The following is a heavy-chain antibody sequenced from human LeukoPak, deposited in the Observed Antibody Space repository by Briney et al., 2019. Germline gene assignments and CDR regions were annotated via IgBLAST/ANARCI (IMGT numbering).Heavy chain of an antibody. CDR3: TRGPRPLRYCSGGSCPSYYSGMDV. CDR2: ISFSGSNK. J-gene: IGHJ6*02. V-gene: IGHV3-30*04. CDR1: GFTFSGYA. D-gene: IGHD2-15*01. Sequence: PGGSLRLSCAASGFTFSGYAMSWVRQAPGKGLEWVAVISFSGSNKYYADSVKGRFTISRDNSKNTLYLQMNSLRVEDTAVYSCTRGPRPLRYCSGGSCPSYYSGMDVWGQGTTVTVSS.